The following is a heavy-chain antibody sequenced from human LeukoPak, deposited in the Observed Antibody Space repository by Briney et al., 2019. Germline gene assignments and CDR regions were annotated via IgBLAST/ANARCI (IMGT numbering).Heavy chain of an antibody. Sequence: GGSLRLSCEASGFTFTSYSMNWVRQAPGKGLEWVSYISTSGSTTYYADSVKGRFTISRDNSKNSLYLQMNSLRDEDTAVYYCARDGVGTTADAFDIWGQGTMVTVFS. J-gene: IGHJ3*02. D-gene: IGHD1-26*01. CDR3: ARDGVGTTADAFDI. CDR1: GFTFTSYS. V-gene: IGHV3-48*02. CDR2: ISTSGSTT.